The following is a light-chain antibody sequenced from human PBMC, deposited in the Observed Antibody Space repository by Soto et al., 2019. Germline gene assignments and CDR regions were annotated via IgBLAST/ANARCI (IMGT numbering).Light chain of an antibody. CDR1: SSDVGGYNY. CDR2: EVT. V-gene: IGLV2-8*01. CDR3: CSYAGNLYV. Sequence: QSALTQPPSASGSPGQSVTISCTGTSSDVGGYNYVSWYQQHPGKAPKLMIYEVTKRPSGVPDRFSGSKSGNTASLTVSGLQAEDEADYYCCSYAGNLYVFGPGTKVTVL. J-gene: IGLJ1*01.